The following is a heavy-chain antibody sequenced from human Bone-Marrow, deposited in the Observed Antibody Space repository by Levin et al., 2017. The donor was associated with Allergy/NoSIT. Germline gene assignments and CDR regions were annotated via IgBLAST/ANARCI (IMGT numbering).Heavy chain of an antibody. CDR1: GFTFSSYA. CDR2: ISGSGGST. D-gene: IGHD2-2*01. J-gene: IGHJ4*02. Sequence: GGSLRLSCAASGFTFSSYAMSWVRQAPGKGLEWVSAISGSGGSTYYADSVKGRFTISRDNSKNTLYLQMNSLRAEDTAVYYCAKEIRYCSSTSCYVLPPIDYWGQGTLVTVSS. CDR3: AKEIRYCSSTSCYVLPPIDY. V-gene: IGHV3-23*01.